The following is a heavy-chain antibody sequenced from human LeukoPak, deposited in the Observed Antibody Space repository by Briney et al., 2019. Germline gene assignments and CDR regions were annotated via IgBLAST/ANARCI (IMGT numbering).Heavy chain of an antibody. CDR2: ISSSGSTI. CDR3: ARGQRWLVQSYYYYGMDV. CDR1: GFTFSDYY. D-gene: IGHD6-19*01. J-gene: IGHJ6*02. V-gene: IGHV3-11*01. Sequence: GGSLRLSCAASGFTFSDYYMSWIRQAPGKGLEWVSYISSSGSTIYYADSVKGRFTISRDNAKNSLYLQMNSLRAEDTAVYYCARGQRWLVQSYYYYGMDVWGQGTTVTVSS.